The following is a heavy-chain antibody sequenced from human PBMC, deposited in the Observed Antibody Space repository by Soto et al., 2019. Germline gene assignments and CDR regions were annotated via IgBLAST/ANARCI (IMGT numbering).Heavy chain of an antibody. CDR1: GGSISSSSYY. D-gene: IGHD3-3*01. Sequence: ASETLSLTCTVSGGSISSSSYYWGWIRQPPGKGPEWIGSIYYSGSTYYNPSLKSRVTISVDTSKNQFSLKLSSVTAADTAVYYCASTMGDVWGKGTTVTVSS. CDR3: ASTMGDV. J-gene: IGHJ6*04. V-gene: IGHV4-39*01. CDR2: IYYSGST.